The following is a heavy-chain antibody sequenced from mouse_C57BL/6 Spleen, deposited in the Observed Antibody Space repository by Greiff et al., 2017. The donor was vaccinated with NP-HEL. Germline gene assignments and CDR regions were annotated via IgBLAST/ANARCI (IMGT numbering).Heavy chain of an antibody. J-gene: IGHJ2*01. CDR2: IDPEDGDT. CDR3: TDSSGYNY. CDR1: GFTIKDYY. D-gene: IGHD3-2*02. Sequence: VQLQQSGAELVRPGASVKLSCTASGFTIKDYYMHWVKQRPEQGLEWIGRIDPEDGDTEYAPKFQGKATMTADTSSNTAYLQRSSLTSEDTAVNYCTDSSGYNYWGKGTTLTVSS. V-gene: IGHV14-1*01.